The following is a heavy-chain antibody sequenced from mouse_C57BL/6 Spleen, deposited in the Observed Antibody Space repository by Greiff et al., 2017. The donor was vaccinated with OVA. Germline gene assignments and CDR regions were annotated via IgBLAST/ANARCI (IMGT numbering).Heavy chain of an antibody. D-gene: IGHD1-1*01. CDR1: GFTFSDYY. CDR3: ARDRGYYGSSYGGFAY. V-gene: IGHV5-16*01. Sequence: DVMLVESEGGLVQPGSSMKLSCTASGFTFSDYYMAWVRQVPEKGLEWVANINYDGSSTYYLDSLKSRFIISRDNAKNILYLQMSSLKSEDTATYYCARDRGYYGSSYGGFAYWGQGTLVTVSA. J-gene: IGHJ3*01. CDR2: INYDGSST.